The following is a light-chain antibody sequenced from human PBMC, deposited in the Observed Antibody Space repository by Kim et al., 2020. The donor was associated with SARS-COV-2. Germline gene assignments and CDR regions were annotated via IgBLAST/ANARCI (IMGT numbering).Light chain of an antibody. CDR3: CSYAGSYGVV. J-gene: IGLJ2*01. CDR2: DVS. Sequence: GQAVTISCTGTRSDFGGYNYVSWYQQHPGKAPKLMIYDVSKRPSGVPDRFSGSKSGNTASLTIPGLQAEDEADYYCCSYAGSYGVVFGGGTQLTVL. CDR1: RSDFGGYNY. V-gene: IGLV2-11*01.